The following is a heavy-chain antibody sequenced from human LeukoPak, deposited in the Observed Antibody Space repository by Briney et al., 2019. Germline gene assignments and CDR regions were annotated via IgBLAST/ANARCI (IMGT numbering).Heavy chain of an antibody. CDR3: ARGLGTATEFDY. D-gene: IGHD5-18*01. Sequence: SETLSLTCNVSGGSIRGYYWSWIRQPPGKGLEWIGYIYSSGSTNYNPSLKGRVTMSVDTSKNQFSLKVNSVTAEDTAVYYCARGLGTATEFDYWGQGTLVTVSS. J-gene: IGHJ4*02. CDR2: IYSSGST. CDR1: GGSIRGYY. V-gene: IGHV4-59*01.